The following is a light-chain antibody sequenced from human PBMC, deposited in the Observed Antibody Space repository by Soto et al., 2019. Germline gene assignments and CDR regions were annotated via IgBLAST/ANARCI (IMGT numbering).Light chain of an antibody. V-gene: IGLV2-11*01. J-gene: IGLJ1*01. Sequence: QSALTQPRSVSGSPGQSVTISCTGTSSDIGGYNYVSWYQQHPGKAPKLMIYTVTKRPSGVPDRFSGSKSDNTASPTISGLQADDEADYYCCSYAGSSSYVFGTGTKLTVL. CDR1: SSDIGGYNY. CDR3: CSYAGSSSYV. CDR2: TVT.